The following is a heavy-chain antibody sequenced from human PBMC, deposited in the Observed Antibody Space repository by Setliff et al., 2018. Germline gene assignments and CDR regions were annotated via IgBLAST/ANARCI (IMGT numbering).Heavy chain of an antibody. V-gene: IGHV1-8*02. CDR2: MNPNSGNT. CDR3: ARGSSPSGYYYYMDV. J-gene: IGHJ6*03. Sequence: ASVKVSCKASGYTFTSYDINWVRQATGQGLEWMGWMNPNSGNTGYAQKFQGRVTMTRNTSISTAYMEPSSLRSEDTAVYYCARGSSPSGYYYYMDVWGKGTTVTVSS. CDR1: GYTFTSYD. D-gene: IGHD6-13*01.